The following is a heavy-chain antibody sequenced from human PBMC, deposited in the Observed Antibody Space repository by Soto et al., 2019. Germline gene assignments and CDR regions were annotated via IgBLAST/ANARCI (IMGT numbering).Heavy chain of an antibody. V-gene: IGHV3-7*01. CDR1: GFTFSSYW. CDR3: ARVDYYYYYGMDV. CDR2: IKQDGSEK. Sequence: EVQLVESGGGLVQPGGSLRLSCAASGFTFSSYWMSWVRQAPGKGLEWVANIKQDGSEKYYVDSVKGRFTISRDNAKNSLYLQMTSLRAEDTAVYYCARVDYYYYYGMDVWGQGTTVTVSS. J-gene: IGHJ6*02.